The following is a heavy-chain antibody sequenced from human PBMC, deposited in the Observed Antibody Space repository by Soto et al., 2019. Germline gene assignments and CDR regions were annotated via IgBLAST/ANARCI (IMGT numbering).Heavy chain of an antibody. Sequence: SVKVSCKASGGTFSSYAISWVRQAPGQGLEWMGGIIPIFVTANYAQKFQGRVTITADESTSTAYMELSSLRSEDTAVYYCARDARDYYDSSGYGPYAFDIWGQGTMVT. CDR2: IIPIFVTA. D-gene: IGHD3-22*01. CDR1: GGTFSSYA. J-gene: IGHJ3*02. V-gene: IGHV1-69*13. CDR3: ARDARDYYDSSGYGPYAFDI.